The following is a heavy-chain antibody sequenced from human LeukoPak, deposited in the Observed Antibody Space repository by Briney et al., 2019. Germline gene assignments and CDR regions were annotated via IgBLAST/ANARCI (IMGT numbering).Heavy chain of an antibody. V-gene: IGHV6-1*01. CDR1: GDSVSSDSVT. J-gene: IGHJ3*02. Sequence: SQTLSLSCAISGDSVSSDSVTWNWIRQSPSRGLEWLGRTYYRSKWCNNYAKSVESRISINPDTSKNQFSLQLNSVTPEDTAVYYCTRNRLWANDIWGQGTLVTVSS. D-gene: IGHD1-26*01. CDR3: TRNRLWANDI. CDR2: TYYRSKWCN.